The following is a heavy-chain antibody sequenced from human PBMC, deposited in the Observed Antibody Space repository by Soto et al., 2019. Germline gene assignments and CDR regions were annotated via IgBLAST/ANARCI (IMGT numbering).Heavy chain of an antibody. V-gene: IGHV4-30-2*01. CDR1: CGSPRRGGYP. D-gene: IGHD2-2*01. CDR3: ARVPDR. Sequence: ASETLLLTLAFSCGSPRRGGYPWSWIRQPPGKGLEWIGYIYHSGSTYYNPSLKSRVTISVDRSKNQFSLKLSSVTAADTAVYYCARVPDRWGQGTLVTVS. CDR2: IYHSGST. J-gene: IGHJ5*02.